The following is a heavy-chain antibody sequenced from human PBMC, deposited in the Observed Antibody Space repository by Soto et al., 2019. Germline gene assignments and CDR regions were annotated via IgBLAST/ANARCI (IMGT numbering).Heavy chain of an antibody. D-gene: IGHD3-22*01. CDR3: AADRYYYDSSGYSDAFDI. CDR2: IVVGSGNT. V-gene: IGHV1-58*01. Sequence: EASVKVSCKASGFTFTSSAVQWVRQARGQRLEWIGWIVVGSGNTNYAQKFQERVTITRDMSTSTAYMELSSLRSEDTAVYYCAADRYYYDSSGYSDAFDIWGQGTMVTVSS. CDR1: GFTFTSSA. J-gene: IGHJ3*02.